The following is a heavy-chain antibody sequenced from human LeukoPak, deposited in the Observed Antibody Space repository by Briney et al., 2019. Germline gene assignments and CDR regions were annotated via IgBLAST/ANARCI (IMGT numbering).Heavy chain of an antibody. Sequence: GGSLRLSCAASGFTFSRYGMHLVRQAPGKGLEWVAVISYDGSNTYYADTVKGRFAVSRDNSKNTLYLQMGSLRPEDTAVYYCAKDYSDSSGYPFFAHWGQGTLVTVSS. J-gene: IGHJ4*02. CDR3: AKDYSDSSGYPFFAH. CDR1: GFTFSRYG. V-gene: IGHV3-30*18. CDR2: ISYDGSNT. D-gene: IGHD3-22*01.